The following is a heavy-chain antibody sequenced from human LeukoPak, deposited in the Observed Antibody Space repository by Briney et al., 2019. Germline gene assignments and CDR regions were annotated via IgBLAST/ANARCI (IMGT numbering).Heavy chain of an antibody. CDR1: GGYISSYY. CDR2: IYYSGST. CDR3: ARDHSAAFDI. J-gene: IGHJ3*02. V-gene: IGHV4-59*01. Sequence: SETLSLTCTVSGGYISSYYWSWIRQPPGKGLEWIGYIYYSGSTNYNPSLKSRVTISVDTSKNQFSLKLSSVTAADTAVYYCARDHSAAFDIWGQGTMVTVSS.